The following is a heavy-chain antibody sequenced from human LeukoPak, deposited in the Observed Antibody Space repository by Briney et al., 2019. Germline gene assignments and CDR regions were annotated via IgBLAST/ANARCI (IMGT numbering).Heavy chain of an antibody. J-gene: IGHJ4*02. V-gene: IGHV3-30*02. Sequence: GGSLRLACAASGFTFSIFGMPWVRQAPGEGLEWVAYIGYTGTDTYYADSVKGRFTISRDNSKNTVHLQVNSLRAADTALYSCARDLTERKYYIAYWGQGTLVTVSS. CDR3: ARDLTERKYYIAY. D-gene: IGHD2-8*02. CDR1: GFTFSIFG. CDR2: IGYTGTDT.